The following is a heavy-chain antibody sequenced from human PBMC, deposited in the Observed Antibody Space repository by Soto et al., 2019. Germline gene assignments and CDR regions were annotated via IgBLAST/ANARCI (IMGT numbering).Heavy chain of an antibody. D-gene: IGHD2-2*01. V-gene: IGHV4-39*01. CDR1: GGSISSSSYY. Sequence: QLQLQESGPGLVKPSETLSLTCTVSGGSISSSSYYWGWIRQPPGKGLEWIGRIYYSGSTYYNPSLKSRVTISVDTSKNQFSLKLSSVTAADTAVYYCARRGRSRGMHAFDIWGQGTMVTVSS. J-gene: IGHJ3*02. CDR2: IYYSGST. CDR3: ARRGRSRGMHAFDI.